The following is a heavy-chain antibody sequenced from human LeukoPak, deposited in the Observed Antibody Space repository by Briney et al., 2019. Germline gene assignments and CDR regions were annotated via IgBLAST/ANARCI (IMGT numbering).Heavy chain of an antibody. CDR2: IYYSRST. D-gene: IGHD1-26*01. CDR1: GGSISSSSYY. J-gene: IGHJ4*02. CDR3: ARGGSYLDY. Sequence: SETLSLTCTVSGGSISSSSYYWGWIRQPPGKGLEWIGSIYYSRSTYYNPSLKSRVTISVDTSKNQFSLKLSSVTAADTAVYYCARGGSYLDYWGQGTLVTVSS. V-gene: IGHV4-39*01.